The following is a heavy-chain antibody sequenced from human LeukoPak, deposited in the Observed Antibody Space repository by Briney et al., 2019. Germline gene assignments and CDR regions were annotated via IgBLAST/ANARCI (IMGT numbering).Heavy chain of an antibody. J-gene: IGHJ4*02. CDR1: GFTFSSYS. D-gene: IGHD3-22*01. CDR2: ISGSSSYI. Sequence: PGGSLRLSCAASGFTFSSYSMNWVRQAPGKGLEWVSAISGSSSYIYYADSVKGRFTISRDNAKNSLYLQMNSLRVEDTAVYYCVRADAKKTAIVDYWGRGTLVAVSS. CDR3: VRADAKKTAIVDY. V-gene: IGHV3-21*01.